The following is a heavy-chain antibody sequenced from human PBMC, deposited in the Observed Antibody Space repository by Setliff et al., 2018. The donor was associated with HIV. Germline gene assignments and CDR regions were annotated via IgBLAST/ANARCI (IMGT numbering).Heavy chain of an antibody. CDR1: EFAFGNYW. J-gene: IGHJ4*02. D-gene: IGHD3-22*01. Sequence: GSLRLSCAASEFAFGNYWMSWVRQAPGKGLEWVANIKPDGSERYCIDSVKGRFTISRDNARNSVYLQMNSLRAEDTAVYYCAGSRGYFVQADWGQGTLVTVSS. CDR3: AGSRGYFVQAD. V-gene: IGHV3-7*01. CDR2: IKPDGSER.